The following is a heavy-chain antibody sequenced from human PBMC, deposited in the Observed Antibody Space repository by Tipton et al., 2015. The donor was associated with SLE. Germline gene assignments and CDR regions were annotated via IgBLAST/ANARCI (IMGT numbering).Heavy chain of an antibody. D-gene: IGHD1-1*01. CDR2: IYGSGNT. J-gene: IGHJ4*02. CDR3: ATSIANDIFYN. V-gene: IGHV4-4*07. Sequence: TLSLTCTVSSDSFRTNYWSWIRQPAGEGLEWIGLIYGSGNTNYNPSLKSRVTTSLDTSKNQVSLRLTSVTAADTAAYYCATSIANDIFYNWGQGTLVTVSS. CDR1: SDSFRTNY.